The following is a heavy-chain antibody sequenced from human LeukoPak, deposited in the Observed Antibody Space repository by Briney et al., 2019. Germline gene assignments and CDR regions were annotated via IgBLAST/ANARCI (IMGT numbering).Heavy chain of an antibody. V-gene: IGHV1-24*01. CDR3: ATETTGGGGDTAMAMSFDY. Sequence: ASVKVSCKVSGYTLTELSMHWVRQAPGKGLEWMGGFDPEDGETIYAQKFQGRVTMTEDTSTDTAYMELSSLRSEDTAVYYCATETTGGGGDTAMAMSFDYWGQGTLVTVSS. CDR2: FDPEDGET. D-gene: IGHD5-18*01. J-gene: IGHJ4*02. CDR1: GYTLTELS.